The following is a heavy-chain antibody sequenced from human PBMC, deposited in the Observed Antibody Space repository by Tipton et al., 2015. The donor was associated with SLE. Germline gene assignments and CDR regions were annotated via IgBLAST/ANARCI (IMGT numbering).Heavy chain of an antibody. D-gene: IGHD3-22*01. CDR1: GGSISNNYY. CDR2: FYHSGST. V-gene: IGHV4-38-2*01. CDR3: ARLGYNYDSDVYYGPIPVGY. J-gene: IGHJ4*02. Sequence: TLSLTCAVSGGSISNNYYWGWIRQSPGKGLEWIGSFYHSGSTYYNPSLKSRVTISVDTAKNQFSLKLTSVTAADTAVYYCARLGYNYDSDVYYGPIPVGYWGQGTLVTVSS.